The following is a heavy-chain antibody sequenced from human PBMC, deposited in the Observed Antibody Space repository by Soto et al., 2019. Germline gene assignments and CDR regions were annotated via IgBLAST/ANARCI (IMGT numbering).Heavy chain of an antibody. V-gene: IGHV5-10-1*01. CDR3: GRVRVDKAEGWFDP. D-gene: IGHD5-12*01. CDR1: GYSFTTYW. J-gene: IGHJ5*02. CDR2: IDPSDSYA. Sequence: PGESLKISCKGSGYSFTTYWITWVRQVPGTGLEWMGRIDPSDSYANYSPSFQGHVTMSADKSISTAYLQWSSLKASDTAMYYCGRVRVDKAEGWFDPWGQGTLVTVSS.